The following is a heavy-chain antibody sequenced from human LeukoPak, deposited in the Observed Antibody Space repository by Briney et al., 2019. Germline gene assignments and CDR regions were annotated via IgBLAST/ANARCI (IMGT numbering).Heavy chain of an antibody. D-gene: IGHD2-8*01. V-gene: IGHV3-23*01. CDR2: ISGSGGST. J-gene: IGHJ5*02. CDR1: GFTFSSYA. CDR3: ASQRKYCTNGVCYGWFDP. Sequence: TGGSLRLSCAASGFTFSSYAMSWVRQAPGKGLEWVSAISGSGGSTYYADSVKGRFTISRDNSKNTLYLQMNSLRAEDTAVYYCASQRKYCTNGVCYGWFDPWGQGTLVTVSS.